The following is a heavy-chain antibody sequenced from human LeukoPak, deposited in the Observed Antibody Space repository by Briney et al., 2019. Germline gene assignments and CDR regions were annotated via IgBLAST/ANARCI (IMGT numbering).Heavy chain of an antibody. CDR3: VKGGYCGSTSCRLLPYDY. D-gene: IGHD2-2*01. V-gene: IGHV3-30*02. CDR1: RFTFNSYA. J-gene: IGHJ4*02. CDR2: IRYEGRNQ. Sequence: GGSLTLSCAASRFTFNSYAMHWLRQAPGKGRVGVTFIRYEGRNQYHTVPVKGGFTISKDNSKNTLYLQMSSLRAEDTAVYYCVKGGYCGSTSCRLLPYDYWGQETLVTVSS.